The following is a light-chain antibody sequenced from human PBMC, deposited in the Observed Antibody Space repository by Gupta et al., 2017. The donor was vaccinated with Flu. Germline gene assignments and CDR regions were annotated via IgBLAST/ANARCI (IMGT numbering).Light chain of an antibody. CDR1: SSDVGNYNS. J-gene: IGLJ3*02. V-gene: IGLV2-14*01. Sequence: ITSSCTGTSSDVGNYNSVSWCHQHPGKAPKLMIYEVTNRPSGVSNRLSGSKSGNTASLTISGLQPEDEADYYCIAFTSSNTWVFGGGTKLTVL. CDR3: IAFTSSNTWV. CDR2: EVT.